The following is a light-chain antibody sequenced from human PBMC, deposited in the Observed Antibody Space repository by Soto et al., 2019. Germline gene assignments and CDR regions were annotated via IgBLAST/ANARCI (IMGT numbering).Light chain of an antibody. CDR2: DVT. CDR3: SSWTSSSSYV. CDR1: SSDVGGYNS. Sequence: QPMLTPPASLSGSPGLSIAISCSGTSSDVGGYNSVSWYQQYPGKAPKLIIHDVTNRPSGVSDRFSGSKSGNTASLTISGLQAEDEADYYCSSWTSSSSYVFGSGTKVTVL. V-gene: IGLV2-14*01. J-gene: IGLJ1*01.